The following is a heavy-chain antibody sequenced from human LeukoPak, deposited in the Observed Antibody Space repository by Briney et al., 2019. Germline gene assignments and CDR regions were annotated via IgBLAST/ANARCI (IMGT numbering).Heavy chain of an antibody. J-gene: IGHJ4*02. CDR2: ISSSSSDT. CDR3: AGDPESGSYLDY. Sequence: GGSLRLSCAASGFTFSDSYMSWIRQTPGKGLEWLSYISSSSSDTNYADSVKGRFTISRDNAKNSLYLQMNSLRAEDTAVYYCAGDPESGSYLDYWGQGTLVTVSS. V-gene: IGHV3-11*06. D-gene: IGHD1-26*01. CDR1: GFTFSDSY.